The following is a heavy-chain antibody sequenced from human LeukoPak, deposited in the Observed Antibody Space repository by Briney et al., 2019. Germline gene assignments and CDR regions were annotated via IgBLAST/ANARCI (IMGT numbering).Heavy chain of an antibody. J-gene: IGHJ6*02. CDR1: GFTFSSYS. CDR3: ARVGSPSFWNDYGMDV. Sequence: PGGSLRLSCAASGFTFSSYSMNWVRQAPGKGLEWVSSISSSSSYIYYADSVKGRFTISRDNAKNSLYLQMNSLRAEDTAVYYCARVGSPSFWNDYGMDVWGQGTTVTVSS. V-gene: IGHV3-21*01. CDR2: ISSSSSYI. D-gene: IGHD1-1*01.